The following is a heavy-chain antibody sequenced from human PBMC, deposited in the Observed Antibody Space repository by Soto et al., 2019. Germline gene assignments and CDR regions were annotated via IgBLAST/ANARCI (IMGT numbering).Heavy chain of an antibody. CDR3: ASIAAAGSFDY. J-gene: IGHJ4*02. D-gene: IGHD6-13*01. CDR2: IIPIFGTA. Sequence: GASVKVSCKASGGTFSSYAISWVRQAPGQGLEWMGGIIPIFGTANYAQKFQGRVTITADESTSTAYMELSSLRSEDTAVYYCASIAAAGSFDYWGQGTLVTVSS. CDR1: GGTFSSYA. V-gene: IGHV1-69*13.